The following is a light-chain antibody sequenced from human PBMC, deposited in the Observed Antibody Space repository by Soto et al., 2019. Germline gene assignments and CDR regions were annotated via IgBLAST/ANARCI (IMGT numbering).Light chain of an antibody. CDR3: SSYTSISTLVV. J-gene: IGLJ1*01. Sequence: QSALTQPASVSGSPGQSITISCTGTSSDVGGYNYVSWYQQHPGKAPKLMIYEVSNRPSGVSNRFSGSKSGNTASLTISGLQAEDEADYYCSSYTSISTLVVFGTGTKLTVL. CDR1: SSDVGGYNY. V-gene: IGLV2-14*01. CDR2: EVS.